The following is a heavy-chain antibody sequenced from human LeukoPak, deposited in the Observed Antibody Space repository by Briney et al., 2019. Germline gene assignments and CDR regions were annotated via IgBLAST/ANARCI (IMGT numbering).Heavy chain of an antibody. CDR2: ISGSGGST. V-gene: IGHV3-23*01. Sequence: GGSLRLSCAASGFTFSSYAMSWVRQAPGKGLEWVSAISGSGGSTYYADSVKGRFTISRDNSKNTLYLQMNSLRAEDTAVYYCAKDHVLLWFGELFGAFDIWGQGTMVTVSS. J-gene: IGHJ3*02. CDR3: AKDHVLLWFGELFGAFDI. D-gene: IGHD3-10*01. CDR1: GFTFSSYA.